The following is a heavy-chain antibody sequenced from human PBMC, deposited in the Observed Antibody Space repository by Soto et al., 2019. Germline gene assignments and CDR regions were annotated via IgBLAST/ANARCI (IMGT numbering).Heavy chain of an antibody. J-gene: IGHJ4*02. V-gene: IGHV1-58*01. Sequence: ASVKVSCKASGFTFTSSAVQWVRQARGQRLEWIGWIVVGSGNTNYAQKFQERVTITRDMSTSTAYMELSSLRSEDTAVYYCAADPDYGDYEGRHDYWGQGTLVTVSS. CDR3: AADPDYGDYEGRHDY. D-gene: IGHD4-17*01. CDR1: GFTFTSSA. CDR2: IVVGSGNT.